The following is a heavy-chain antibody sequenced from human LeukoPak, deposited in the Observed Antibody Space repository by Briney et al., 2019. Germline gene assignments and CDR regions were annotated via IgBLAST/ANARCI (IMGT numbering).Heavy chain of an antibody. D-gene: IGHD3-16*01. J-gene: IGHJ4*02. CDR2: IIPILGIA. CDR1: GGTFSSYT. CDR3: ARSYDYVWGSHFDY. Sequence: GASVKVSCKASGGTFSSYTISWVRQAPGQGLEWMGRIIPILGIANYAQKFQGRVTTTADKSTSTAYMELSSLRSEDTAVYYCARSYDYVWGSHFDYWGQGTLVTVSS. V-gene: IGHV1-69*02.